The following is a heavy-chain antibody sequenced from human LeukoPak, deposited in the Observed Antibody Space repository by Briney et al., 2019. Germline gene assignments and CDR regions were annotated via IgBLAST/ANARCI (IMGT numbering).Heavy chain of an antibody. CDR1: GYTFTSYG. CDR2: ISAYNGNT. J-gene: IGHJ4*02. CDR3: ARSGYCGGDCYSRFDY. Sequence: ASVKVSCKASGYTFTSYGISWVRRAPGQGLEWMGWISAYNGNTNYAQKLQGRVTMTTDTSTSTAYMELRSLRSDDTAVYYCARSGYCGGDCYSRFDYWGQGTLVTVSS. V-gene: IGHV1-18*01. D-gene: IGHD2-21*02.